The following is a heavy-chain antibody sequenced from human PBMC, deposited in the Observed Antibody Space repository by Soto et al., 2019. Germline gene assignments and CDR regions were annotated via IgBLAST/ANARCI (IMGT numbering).Heavy chain of an antibody. CDR1: GDSISTVDYF. V-gene: IGHV4-30-4*01. CDR2: IYKSATT. J-gene: IGHJ5*01. D-gene: IGHD2-8*01. Sequence: SETLSLTCSVSGDSISTVDYFWAWVRQPPGQALEYIGYIYKSATTYYNPSFESRVAISLDTSKSQFSLNVTSLTAADTAVYFCARGRYCINGRCFPNWLDSWGQGTMVTVFS. CDR3: ARGRYCINGRCFPNWLDS.